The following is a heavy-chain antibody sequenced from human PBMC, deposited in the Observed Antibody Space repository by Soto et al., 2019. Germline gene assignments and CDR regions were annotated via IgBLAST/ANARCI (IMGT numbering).Heavy chain of an antibody. Sequence: ASVKVSCKASGYTFTGYYMHWVRQATGQGLEWMGWMNPNSGNTGYAQKFQGRVTMTRNTSISTAYMELSSLRSEDTAVYYCFIGNSGWYGGSGYWGQGTLVTVSS. J-gene: IGHJ4*02. CDR3: FIGNSGWYGGSGY. V-gene: IGHV1-8*02. D-gene: IGHD6-19*01. CDR2: MNPNSGNT. CDR1: GYTFTGYY.